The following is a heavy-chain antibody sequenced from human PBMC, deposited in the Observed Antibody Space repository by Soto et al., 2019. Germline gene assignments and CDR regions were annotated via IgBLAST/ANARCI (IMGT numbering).Heavy chain of an antibody. V-gene: IGHV3-30-3*01. CDR2: ISYDGSNK. D-gene: IGHD3-3*01. CDR1: GFTFNSYA. Sequence: PGGSLRLSCAASGFTFNSYAMHWVRQAPGKGLEWVALISYDGSNKYYADSVKGRFTISRDNSKNTLYLQMNSLRPEDTAVYYCARADTIFGVVIMMGFDYWGQGTLVTVSS. CDR3: ARADTIFGVVIMMGFDY. J-gene: IGHJ4*02.